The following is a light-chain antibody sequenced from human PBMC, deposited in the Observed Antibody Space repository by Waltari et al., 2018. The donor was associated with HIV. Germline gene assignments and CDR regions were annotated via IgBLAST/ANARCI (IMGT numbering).Light chain of an antibody. CDR2: QDS. J-gene: IGLJ2*01. V-gene: IGLV3-1*01. Sequence: SYELTQPPSVSVSPGQTASITCSGDKLGVTYACWYQQKPGQSPVLVIYQDSKRPSGIPERFSGSNSGNTATLTISGTQAMDEADYYCQAWDSSTAVFGGGTKLTVL. CDR3: QAWDSSTAV. CDR1: KLGVTY.